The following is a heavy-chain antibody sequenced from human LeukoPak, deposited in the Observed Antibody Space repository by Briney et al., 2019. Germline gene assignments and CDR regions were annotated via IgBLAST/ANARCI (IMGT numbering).Heavy chain of an antibody. CDR2: ISGSGGST. CDR1: GFTFSSYA. J-gene: IGHJ4*02. V-gene: IGHV3-23*01. CDR3: ATGYSSGWAPPDY. Sequence: GGSLTLSCAASGFTFSSYAMSWVRQAPGKGLEWVSAISGSGGSTYYADSVKGRFTISRDNSKNTLYLQMNSLRAEDTAVYYCATGYSSGWAPPDYWGQGTLVTVSS. D-gene: IGHD6-19*01.